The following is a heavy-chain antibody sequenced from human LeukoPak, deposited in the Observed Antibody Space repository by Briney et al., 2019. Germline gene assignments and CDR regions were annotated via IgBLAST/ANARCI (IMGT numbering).Heavy chain of an antibody. V-gene: IGHV3-74*01. CDR1: GFTFSKQL. CDR3: ARGAGIVGSGTSLDY. CDR2: INTDGTT. Sequence: PGGSLTLPCALSGFTFSKQLKHELGHTPGKGLVWVSRINTDGTTRYADSVKGRFTISRDNAKTTVYLQMDSLRAEHTAVYYCARGAGIVGSGTSLDYWGQGALVTVSS. J-gene: IGHJ4*02. D-gene: IGHD2-15*01.